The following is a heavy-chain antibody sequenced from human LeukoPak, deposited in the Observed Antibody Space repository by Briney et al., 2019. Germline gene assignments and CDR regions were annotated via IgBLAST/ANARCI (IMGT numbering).Heavy chain of an antibody. V-gene: IGHV4-59*01. J-gene: IGHJ4*02. D-gene: IGHD2-21*02. CDR2: IYYNGNT. CDR1: GASISSYY. CDR3: ARVAVSAREYFDY. Sequence: SETLSLTCTVSGASISSYYWSWVRQSPGKGLEWIGYIYYNGNTNYNPSLKGRVTISVDSSKNQFSLRLSSVTAADTAVYYCARVAVSAREYFDYWGQGTLVTVSS.